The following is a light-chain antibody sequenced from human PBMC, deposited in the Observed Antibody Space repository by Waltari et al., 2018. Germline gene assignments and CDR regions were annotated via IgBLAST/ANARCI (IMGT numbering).Light chain of an antibody. CDR3: QAWDINTVV. CDR1: KLGNKF. Sequence: SYELTQPLSVSVSPGQTAIITCSGDKLGNKFVSWYQQKAGQSPVLVMYQNNKRPSGFPERFSGSSSGKTAALPISGTQAVDEADYYCQAWDINTVVFGGGTKLTVL. J-gene: IGLJ2*01. V-gene: IGLV3-1*01. CDR2: QNN.